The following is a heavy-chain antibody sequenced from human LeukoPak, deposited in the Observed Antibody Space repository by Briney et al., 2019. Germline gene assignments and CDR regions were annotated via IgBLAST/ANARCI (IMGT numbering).Heavy chain of an antibody. Sequence: PGGSLRLSCAASGFTFSSYGMLWARQAPGKGLEWGAVISYARSNKYYSDSVNVRFPISRDNSKNTLYLQMNSLRAEDTAVYYCAKDARNYGSGSYYDAPDYWGQGTLVTVSS. CDR1: GFTFSSYG. CDR3: AKDARNYGSGSYYDAPDY. J-gene: IGHJ4*02. CDR2: ISYARSNK. D-gene: IGHD3-10*01. V-gene: IGHV3-30*18.